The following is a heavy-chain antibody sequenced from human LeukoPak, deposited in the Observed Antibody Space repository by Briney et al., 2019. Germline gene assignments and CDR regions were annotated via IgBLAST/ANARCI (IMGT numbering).Heavy chain of an antibody. CDR2: INSDGSWT. Sequence: GGSLRLSCAASGSYWMHWVRQAPGKGLVWVSHINSDGSWTSYADSVKGRFTISRDNSKNTLYLQMNSLRAEDTAVYYCAKSYCSSTSCYTGSAFYWGQGTLVTVSS. J-gene: IGHJ4*02. V-gene: IGHV3-74*01. D-gene: IGHD2-2*02. CDR3: AKSYCSSTSCYTGSAFY. CDR1: GSYW.